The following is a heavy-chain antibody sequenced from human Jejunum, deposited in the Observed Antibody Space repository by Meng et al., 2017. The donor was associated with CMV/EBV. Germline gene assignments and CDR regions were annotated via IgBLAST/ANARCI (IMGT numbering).Heavy chain of an antibody. D-gene: IGHD1-1*01. CDR3: VRLSGEGYSLDNYGMDV. CDR1: FSPYW. V-gene: IGHV5-51*01. Sequence: FSPYWIGWVRQMPGKGLESMGIIYPDDSDTRYSPSFQGQVTISADKSISTAYLQWTSLKASDTAMYYCVRLSGEGYSLDNYGMDVWGQGTTVTVSS. J-gene: IGHJ6*02. CDR2: IYPDDSDT.